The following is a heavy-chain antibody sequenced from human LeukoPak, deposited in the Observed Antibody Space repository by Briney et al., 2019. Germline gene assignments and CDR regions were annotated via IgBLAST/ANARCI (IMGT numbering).Heavy chain of an antibody. Sequence: GESLKISCKGSGYRFSTYWIAWVRQMPGKGLEWMGIIYPSDSDTRYSPSFQGQVTISADKSISTAYLQWSSLKASDTAMYYCARVPYYYGSGSYFWFDPWGQGTLVTVSS. V-gene: IGHV5-51*01. J-gene: IGHJ5*02. CDR2: IYPSDSDT. D-gene: IGHD3-10*01. CDR3: ARVPYYYGSGSYFWFDP. CDR1: GYRFSTYW.